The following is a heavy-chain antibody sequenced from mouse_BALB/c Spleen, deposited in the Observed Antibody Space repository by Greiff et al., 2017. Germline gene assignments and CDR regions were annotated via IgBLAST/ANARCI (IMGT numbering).Heavy chain of an antibody. CDR3: ARSRDYDYDGAMDY. CDR1: GFTFSSFG. J-gene: IGHJ4*01. Sequence: EVQVVESGGGLVQPGGSRKLSCAASGFTFSSFGMHWVRQAPEKGLEWVAYISSGSSTIYYADTVKGRFTISRDNPKNTLFLQMTSLRSEDTAMYYCARSRDYDYDGAMDYWGQGTSVTVSS. V-gene: IGHV5-17*02. CDR2: ISSGSSTI. D-gene: IGHD2-4*01.